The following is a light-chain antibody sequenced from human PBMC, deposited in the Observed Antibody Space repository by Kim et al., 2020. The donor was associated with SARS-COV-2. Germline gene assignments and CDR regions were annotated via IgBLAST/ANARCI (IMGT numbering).Light chain of an antibody. CDR1: QSVFYSSNNKNY. J-gene: IGKJ2*01. Sequence: RAPNNYESSQSVFYSSNNKNYLAGYQQRPGQPPKLLIYWASTRESGVPDRFTGSGSGTDFTLTISSLQAEDVAVYSCQQYYATPYTFGQGTKLEI. CDR2: WAS. CDR3: QQYYATPYT. V-gene: IGKV4-1*01.